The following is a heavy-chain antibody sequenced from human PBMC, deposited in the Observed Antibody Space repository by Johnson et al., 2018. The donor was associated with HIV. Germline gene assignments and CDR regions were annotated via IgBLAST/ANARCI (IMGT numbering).Heavy chain of an antibody. CDR2: IQYDGSKT. D-gene: IGHD6-19*01. CDR1: GFSFSSYG. V-gene: IGHV3-30*02. J-gene: IGHJ3*02. CDR3: AKRGSGWPSDAFDI. Sequence: QVQLVESGGGVVQPGGSLRLSCAATGFSFSSYGMHWVRQAPGKGLEWVAFIQYDGSKTSYEDSVKGRFTIPRDNSKNTLYLQMNSLRAEDTAVYYCAKRGSGWPSDAFDIWGQGTMVTVSS.